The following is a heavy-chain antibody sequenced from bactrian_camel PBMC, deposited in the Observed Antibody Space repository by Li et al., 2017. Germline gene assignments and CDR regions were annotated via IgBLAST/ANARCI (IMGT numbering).Heavy chain of an antibody. J-gene: IGHJ6*01. CDR3: AVNTGVRGSCREPAGDHGY. D-gene: IGHD5*01. CDR2: ITVGGST. Sequence: QLVESGGGSVQTGGSLRLSCAASLLYHMAWFRQAPGKEREGVAYITVGGSTDYADSVKGRFTISQDNNWNTLYLQMDRLEPEDTAFYICAVNTGVRGSCREPAGDHGYWGQGTQVTVS. CDR1: LLYH. V-gene: IGHV3S53*01.